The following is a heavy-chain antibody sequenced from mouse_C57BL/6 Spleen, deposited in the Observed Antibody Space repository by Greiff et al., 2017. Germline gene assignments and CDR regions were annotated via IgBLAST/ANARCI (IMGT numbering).Heavy chain of an antibody. CDR3: AIPLLYDYDAWFAY. Sequence: QVQLQQPGAELVKPGASVKVSCKASGYTFTSYWMHWVKQRPGQGLEWIGRIHPSASDTNYNQKFKGKATLTVDKSSSTAYMQLSSLTSEDSAVYYCAIPLLYDYDAWFAYWGQGTLVTVSA. CDR2: IHPSASDT. CDR1: GYTFTSYW. J-gene: IGHJ3*01. D-gene: IGHD2-4*01. V-gene: IGHV1-74*01.